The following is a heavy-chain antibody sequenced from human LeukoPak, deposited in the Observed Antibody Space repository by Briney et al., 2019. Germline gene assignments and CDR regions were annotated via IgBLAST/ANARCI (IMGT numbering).Heavy chain of an antibody. CDR3: ARGKPSRWLQLHRVFDY. D-gene: IGHD5-24*01. CDR1: GYTFTSYD. CDR2: MNPNSGNT. Sequence: ASVKVSCKASGYTFTSYDINWVRQATGQGLEWMGWMNPNSGNTGYAQKFQGRVTITRNTSISTAYMELSSLRPEDTAVYYCARGKPSRWLQLHRVFDYWGQGTLVTVSS. J-gene: IGHJ4*02. V-gene: IGHV1-8*03.